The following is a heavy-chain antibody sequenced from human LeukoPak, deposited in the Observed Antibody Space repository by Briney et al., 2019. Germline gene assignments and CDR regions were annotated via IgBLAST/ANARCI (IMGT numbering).Heavy chain of an antibody. CDR3: ASGFSYYYGSGSKYDY. Sequence: ASVKVSCKASGYTFTGHYMHWVRQAPGQGLEWMGWINANSGGTNYVQKFQGRVTMTRDTSTSTAYMELRSLRSDDTAVYYCASGFSYYYGSGSKYDYWGQGTLVTVSS. CDR1: GYTFTGHY. CDR2: INANSGGT. D-gene: IGHD3-10*01. V-gene: IGHV1-2*02. J-gene: IGHJ4*02.